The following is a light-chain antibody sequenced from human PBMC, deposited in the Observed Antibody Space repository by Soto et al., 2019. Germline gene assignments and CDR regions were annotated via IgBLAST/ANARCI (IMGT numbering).Light chain of an antibody. V-gene: IGLV2-14*01. CDR2: DVT. Sequence: QSALTQPASVSGSPGQSITISCTGTSTVVGAYNYVSWYQQHPGKAPKLVIFDVTNRPSEVSDRFSGSKSGNTASLTISGLQFEDEADYYCSSYRGASTPVFGGGTKVTV. J-gene: IGLJ2*01. CDR1: STVVGAYNY. CDR3: SSYRGASTPV.